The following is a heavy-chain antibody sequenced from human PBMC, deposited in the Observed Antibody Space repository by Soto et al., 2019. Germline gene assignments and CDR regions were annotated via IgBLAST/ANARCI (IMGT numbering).Heavy chain of an antibody. D-gene: IGHD6-13*01. Sequence: SVKVSCKASGGTFSSYAISWVRQAPGQGLEWMGGIIPIFGTANYAQKFQGRVTITADESTSTAYMELSSLRSEDTAVYYCASNPQQLVYYYYGMDVWGQGTTVTVSS. V-gene: IGHV1-69*13. CDR3: ASNPQQLVYYYYGMDV. CDR2: IIPIFGTA. J-gene: IGHJ6*02. CDR1: GGTFSSYA.